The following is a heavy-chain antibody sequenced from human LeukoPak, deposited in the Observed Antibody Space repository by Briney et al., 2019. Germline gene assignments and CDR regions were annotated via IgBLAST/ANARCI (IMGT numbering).Heavy chain of an antibody. CDR1: GYTFTGYY. CDR3: ATTTTVTYNWFDP. CDR2: INPKSGGT. V-gene: IGHV1-2*02. D-gene: IGHD4-17*01. Sequence: ASVKVSCKASGYTFTGYYIHWVRQAPGQGLEWMGWINPKSGGTNYAQKFQGRVTMTEDTSTDTAYMELSSLRSEDTAVYYCATTTTVTYNWFDPWGQGTLVTVSS. J-gene: IGHJ5*02.